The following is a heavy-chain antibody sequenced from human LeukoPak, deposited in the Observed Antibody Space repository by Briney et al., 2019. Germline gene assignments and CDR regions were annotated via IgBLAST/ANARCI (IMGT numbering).Heavy chain of an antibody. Sequence: GRSLRLSCAASGFPFNYYGMHWVRQAPGKGLEWVAVISHDGSDKYYTDSVKGRFTISRDNSKNTLYLQMNSLRAEDTAVYCCAKDWRYSSSTTPYWGQGTLVTVSS. CDR2: ISHDGSDK. V-gene: IGHV3-30*18. CDR1: GFPFNYYG. J-gene: IGHJ4*02. D-gene: IGHD6-13*01. CDR3: AKDWRYSSSTTPY.